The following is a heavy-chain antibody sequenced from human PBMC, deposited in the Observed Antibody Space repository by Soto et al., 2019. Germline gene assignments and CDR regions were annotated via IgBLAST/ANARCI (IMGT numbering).Heavy chain of an antibody. Sequence: GVSLRLSCAASGFTVSSNYMSWVRQAPGKGLEWVSVIYSGGSTYYADSVKGRFTISRDNSKNTLYLQMNSLRAEDTAVYYCAKCTCIGGSCYSYYYYGMDVWGQGTTVTVS. J-gene: IGHJ6*02. CDR2: IYSGGST. CDR3: AKCTCIGGSCYSYYYYGMDV. D-gene: IGHD2-15*01. V-gene: IGHV3-53*01. CDR1: GFTVSSNY.